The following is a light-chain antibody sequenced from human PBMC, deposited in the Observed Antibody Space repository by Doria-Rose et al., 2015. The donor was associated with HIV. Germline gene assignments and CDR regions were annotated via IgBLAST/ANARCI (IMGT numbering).Light chain of an antibody. CDR3: QQSYTTPST. V-gene: IGKV1-39*01. CDR1: QTIGNF. Sequence: TQSPSSLSASVGDRVTSTCRASQTIGNFLNWYQQKPGTAPKLLIYTVSKLQTGVPSRFSGSGSGTVFTLTISSLQPEDFATYYCQQSYTTPSTFGQGTKLEI. J-gene: IGKJ2*01. CDR2: TVS.